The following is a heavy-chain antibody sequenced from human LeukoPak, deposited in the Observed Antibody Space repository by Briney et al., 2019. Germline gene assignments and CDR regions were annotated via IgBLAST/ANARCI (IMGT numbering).Heavy chain of an antibody. CDR3: AWGHYGSGRDPFDY. D-gene: IGHD3-10*01. CDR2: MNPNSGNT. J-gene: IGHJ4*02. CDR1: GYTFTSYD. Sequence: ASVKVSCKASGYTFTSYDINWVRQATGQGLEWMGWMNPNSGNTGYAQKFQGRVTMTRNTSISTAYMELSSLRSEDTVVYYCAWGHYGSGRDPFDYWGQGTLVTVSS. V-gene: IGHV1-8*01.